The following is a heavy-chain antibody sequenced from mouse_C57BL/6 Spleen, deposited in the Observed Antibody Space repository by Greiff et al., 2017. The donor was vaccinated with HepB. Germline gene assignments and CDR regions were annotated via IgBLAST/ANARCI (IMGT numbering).Heavy chain of an antibody. V-gene: IGHV1-69*01. Sequence: QVQLQQPGAELVMPGASVKLSCKASGYTFTSYWMHWVKQRPGQGLEWIGEIDPSDSYTNYNQKFKGKSTLTVDKSSRTAYMQLSSLTSEGSAVDYCARSYYDGSSYAMDYWGQGTSVTVSS. CDR3: ARSYYDGSSYAMDY. CDR2: IDPSDSYT. CDR1: GYTFTSYW. D-gene: IGHD1-1*01. J-gene: IGHJ4*01.